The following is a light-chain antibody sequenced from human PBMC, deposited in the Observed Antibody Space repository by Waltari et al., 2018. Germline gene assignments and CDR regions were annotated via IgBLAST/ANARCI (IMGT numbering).Light chain of an antibody. CDR2: DSS. CDR3: GAWDTRLSGEV. CDR1: TSNIGNNH. J-gene: IGLJ2*01. V-gene: IGLV1-51*01. Sequence: QSVLTQPPSLSAAPGQKVTISCSGGTSNIGNNHVSWYQQLPGTAPKNIIHDSSTRPSGIPDRYSASKSGTSATRGITGLQTGDEADYYCGAWDTRLSGEVFGGGTKLTVL.